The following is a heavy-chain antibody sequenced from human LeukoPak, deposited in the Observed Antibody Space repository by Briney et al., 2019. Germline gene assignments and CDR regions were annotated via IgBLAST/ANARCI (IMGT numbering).Heavy chain of an antibody. CDR1: GYSFTSYW. CDR2: IYPGDSDT. Sequence: PGESLKISCKGSGYSFTSYWIGWVRQMTGKGLEWMGIIYPGDSDTRYSPSFQGQVTISADKSISTAYLQWSSLKASDTAMYYCARHRGDFNYYDSSGYYYSDYWGQGTLVTVSS. D-gene: IGHD3-22*01. V-gene: IGHV5-51*01. CDR3: ARHRGDFNYYDSSGYYYSDY. J-gene: IGHJ4*02.